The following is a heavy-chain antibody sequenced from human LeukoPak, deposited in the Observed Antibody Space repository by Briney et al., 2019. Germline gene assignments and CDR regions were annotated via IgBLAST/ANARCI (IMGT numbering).Heavy chain of an antibody. CDR1: GFTFSSYS. V-gene: IGHV3-21*01. CDR3: ARGLRTGGQLVR. J-gene: IGHJ1*01. Sequence: GGSLRLSCAASGFTFSSYSMNWVRQAPGKGLEWVSSISSSSSYIYYADSVKGRFTISRDNAKNSLYLQMNSLRAEDTAVYYCARGLRTGGQLVRWGQGTLVTVSS. D-gene: IGHD6-13*01. CDR2: ISSSSSYI.